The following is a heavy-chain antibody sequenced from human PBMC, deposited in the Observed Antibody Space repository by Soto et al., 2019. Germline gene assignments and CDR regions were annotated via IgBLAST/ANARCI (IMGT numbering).Heavy chain of an antibody. CDR3: ARHQGIAAQFDF. D-gene: IGHD6-13*01. Sequence: KPSETLSLTCSVSGGSISSSSHYWGWIRQSPGKGLDWIGSIYYRGSAYYNPSLKSRVTISVDTSKNQFSLKLRSVTAADTSVYYCARHQGIAAQFDFWGDGTLVPVS. V-gene: IGHV4-39*01. J-gene: IGHJ4*01. CDR2: IYYRGSA. CDR1: GGSISSSSHY.